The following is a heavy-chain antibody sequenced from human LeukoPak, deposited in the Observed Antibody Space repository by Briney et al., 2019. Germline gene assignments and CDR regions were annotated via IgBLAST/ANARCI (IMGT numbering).Heavy chain of an antibody. CDR3: ARDRNIVVVPAAKREFDY. Sequence: GASVKVSCKASGYTFTNYGINWVRQAPGQGLEWMGWISAYNGNTNYAQKLQGRVTMTTDTSTSTAYMELRSLRSDDTAVYYCARDRNIVVVPAAKREFDYWGQGTLVTVSS. CDR2: ISAYNGNT. D-gene: IGHD2-2*01. CDR1: GYTFTNYG. J-gene: IGHJ4*02. V-gene: IGHV1-18*01.